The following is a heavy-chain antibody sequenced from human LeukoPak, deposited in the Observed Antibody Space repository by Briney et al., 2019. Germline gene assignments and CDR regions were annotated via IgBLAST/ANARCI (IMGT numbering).Heavy chain of an antibody. J-gene: IGHJ4*02. V-gene: IGHV4-59*08. CDR1: GGSIGSDY. D-gene: IGHD6-19*01. CDR2: IYYTGGT. Sequence: SETLSLTCTVSGGSIGSDYWTWIRQPPGKGLDYIGYIYYTGGTNYNPSLKSRVTISVDTSKNQFSLKLSSVTAADTAVYFCAKYGNSGWVIDNWGQGTLVTVSS. CDR3: AKYGNSGWVIDN.